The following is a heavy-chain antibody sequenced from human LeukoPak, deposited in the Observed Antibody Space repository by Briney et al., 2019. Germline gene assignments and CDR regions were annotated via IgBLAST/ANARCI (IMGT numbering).Heavy chain of an antibody. CDR1: GDSISSYY. CDR3: ARVAVRPMVRGVIDY. J-gene: IGHJ4*02. D-gene: IGHD3-10*01. Sequence: SETLSLTCTVSGDSISSYYWSWIRQPPGKGLELIGYIYYSGSTNYNHSLKSRVTISVDTSKNQFSLKLSSVSAADTAVYFCARVAVRPMVRGVIDYCGQGTLVTVSS. CDR2: IYYSGST. V-gene: IGHV4-59*01.